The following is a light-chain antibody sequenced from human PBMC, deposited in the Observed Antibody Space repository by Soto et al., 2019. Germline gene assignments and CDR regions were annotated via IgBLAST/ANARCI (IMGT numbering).Light chain of an antibody. CDR3: QHYNNWLGT. V-gene: IGKV1-39*01. Sequence: DIQMTQSPSSLSASVGDRVTITCRASQSINNYLNWYQQKPGKAPKLLIYAASNLQSGVPSRFSGSGSGAYFTLTVSSLQPEDFAVYYCQHYNNWLGTLGGGIKVDIK. CDR2: AAS. J-gene: IGKJ4*01. CDR1: QSINNY.